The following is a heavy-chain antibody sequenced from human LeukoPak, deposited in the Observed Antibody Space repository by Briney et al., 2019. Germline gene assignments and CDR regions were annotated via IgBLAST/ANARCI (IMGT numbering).Heavy chain of an antibody. CDR3: ARVDDYSNYEEYYMDV. J-gene: IGHJ6*03. V-gene: IGHV4-59*11. D-gene: IGHD4-11*01. Sequence: SETLSLTCTVSGGSISSHYWSWIRQPPGKGLEWIGYIYYSGSTNYNPSLKRRVTISVNASKNQLLLKLSSVTAADTAVYYCARVDDYSNYEEYYMDVWGKGTTVTVSS. CDR2: IYYSGST. CDR1: GGSISSHY.